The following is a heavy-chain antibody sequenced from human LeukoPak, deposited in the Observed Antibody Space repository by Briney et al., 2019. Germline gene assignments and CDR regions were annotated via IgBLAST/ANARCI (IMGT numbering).Heavy chain of an antibody. Sequence: GGSLRLSCAASGFTFSSYSMNWVRQAPGKGLEWVSSISSSSSYIYYADSVKGRFTISRDNAKNSLYLQMNSLRAEDTAVYYCARDLAYCTNGVCYEAYSGSYYGGFDYWGQGTLVTVSS. CDR1: GFTFSSYS. D-gene: IGHD2-8*01. V-gene: IGHV3-21*01. CDR3: ARDLAYCTNGVCYEAYSGSYYGGFDY. J-gene: IGHJ4*02. CDR2: ISSSSSYI.